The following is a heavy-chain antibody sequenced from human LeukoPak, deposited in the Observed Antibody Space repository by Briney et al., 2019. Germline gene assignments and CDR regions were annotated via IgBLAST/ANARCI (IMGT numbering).Heavy chain of an antibody. CDR3: ARDMGDGYFDY. CDR1: GGTFSSYA. J-gene: IGHJ4*02. Sequence: ASVKVSCKASGGTFSSYAISWVRQAPGQGLEWMGRIIPILGIANHAQKFQGRVTITADKSTSTAYMELSSLRSEDTAVYYCARDMGDGYFDYRGQGTLVAVSS. D-gene: IGHD5-24*01. CDR2: IIPILGIA. V-gene: IGHV1-69*04.